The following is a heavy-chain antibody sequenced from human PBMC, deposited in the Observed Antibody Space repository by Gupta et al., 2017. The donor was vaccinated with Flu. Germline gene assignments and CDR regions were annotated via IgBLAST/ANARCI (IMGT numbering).Heavy chain of an antibody. Sequence: EVQLVESGGGLVQPGGSLRLSCAASGFTFSSYEMNWCRQAPGKGLEWVSYISSSGSTIYYADSVKGRFTISRDNAKNSLYLQMNSLRAEDTAVYYCARDLALDSSGYYPSYWYFDLWGRGTLVTVSS. J-gene: IGHJ2*01. CDR2: ISSSGSTI. D-gene: IGHD3-22*01. CDR3: ARDLALDSSGYYPSYWYFDL. CDR1: GFTFSSYE. V-gene: IGHV3-48*03.